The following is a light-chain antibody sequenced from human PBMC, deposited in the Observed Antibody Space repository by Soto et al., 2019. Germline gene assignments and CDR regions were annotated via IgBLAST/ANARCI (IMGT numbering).Light chain of an antibody. CDR1: QSVSSNY. V-gene: IGKV3-20*01. J-gene: IGKJ1*01. CDR2: GAS. CDR3: QQYGSSPRT. Sequence: DILFTQSPGPPSLSPGERATLSWRASQSVSSNYLAWYQHKPGQAPRLVIYGASSRATGITDRFSGSGSETDFTLTISRLEPEDFAVYYCQQYGSSPRTFGQGTKVDIK.